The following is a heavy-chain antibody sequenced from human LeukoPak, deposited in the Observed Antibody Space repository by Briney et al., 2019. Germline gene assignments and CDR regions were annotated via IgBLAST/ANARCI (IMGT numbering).Heavy chain of an antibody. CDR1: GFTFSSYA. CDR2: ISYDGSNK. Sequence: GGSLRLSCAASGFTFSSYAMHWVRQAPGKGLEWVAVISYDGSNKYYADPVKGRFTISRDNSKNTLYQQMNSLRAEDTAVYYCARDRVWFGEFYYFDYWGQGTLVTVSS. V-gene: IGHV3-30-3*01. J-gene: IGHJ4*02. D-gene: IGHD3-10*01. CDR3: ARDRVWFGEFYYFDY.